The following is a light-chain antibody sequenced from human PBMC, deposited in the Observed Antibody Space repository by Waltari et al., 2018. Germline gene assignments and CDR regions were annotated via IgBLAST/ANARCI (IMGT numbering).Light chain of an antibody. V-gene: IGKV1-33*01. CDR1: QDINNF. J-gene: IGKJ5*01. CDR3: QQFDDLPIT. CDR2: DAS. Sequence: DIQMTQSPSSLAASIGDRVTISCQASQDINNFLNWYQHKPGKAPKLLIYDASELETGAPSRFSGRGSGTDFIFTIDSLQPEDIATYYCQQFDDLPITFGQGTRLDIK.